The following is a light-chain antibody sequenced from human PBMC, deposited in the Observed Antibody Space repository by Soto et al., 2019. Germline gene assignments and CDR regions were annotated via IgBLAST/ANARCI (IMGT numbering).Light chain of an antibody. Sequence: QSALTQPASVSGSPGQSITISCTGTSSDVGGHNSVSWFQQHPDKAPKLMIFEVSNRPSGVSNRFSGSRSGNTASLTISGLQAEDEADYYCTSYTGRSTYLFGTGTKLTVL. J-gene: IGLJ1*01. CDR3: TSYTGRSTYL. V-gene: IGLV2-14*01. CDR1: SSDVGGHNS. CDR2: EVS.